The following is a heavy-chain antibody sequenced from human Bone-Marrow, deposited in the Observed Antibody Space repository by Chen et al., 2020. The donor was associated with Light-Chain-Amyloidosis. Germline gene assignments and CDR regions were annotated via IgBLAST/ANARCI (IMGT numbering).Heavy chain of an antibody. D-gene: IGHD5-12*01. CDR2: ISPDPSDA. CDR3: ARRRDGYNFDY. CDR1: GYTFPNYW. V-gene: IGHV5-51*01. Sequence: EVQLEQSGPEVKKPGESLKISCKGAGYTFPNYWIGWVRQMPGKGLEWMGVISPDPSDARYSPSFGGQVPNSAHKSITTAYLQWRSLKASDTAMYYCARRRDGYNFDYWGQGTLVTVSS. J-gene: IGHJ4*02.